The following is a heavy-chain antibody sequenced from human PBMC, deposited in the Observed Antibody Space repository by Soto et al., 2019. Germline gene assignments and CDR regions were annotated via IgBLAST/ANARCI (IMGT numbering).Heavy chain of an antibody. J-gene: IGHJ4*02. V-gene: IGHV4-34*01. CDR1: GGSFSGYY. D-gene: IGHD6-19*01. CDR3: AVVAAGSGWFLDY. Sequence: PSETLSLTCAVYGGSFSGYYWSWIRQPPGKGLEWIGEINHSGSTNYNPSLKSRVTISVDTSKNQFSLKLSSVTAADTAVYYCAVVAAGSGWFLDYWGQGTLVTVSS. CDR2: INHSGST.